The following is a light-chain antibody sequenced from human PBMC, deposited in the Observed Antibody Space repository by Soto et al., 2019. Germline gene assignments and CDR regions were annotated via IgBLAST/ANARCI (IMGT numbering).Light chain of an antibody. V-gene: IGKV1-16*01. CDR3: QQYKSYFSIT. CDR1: QNIRNY. Sequence: DIQMTQSQSSLSASVGDRVTITCRSSQNIRNYLNWYQQRPGKTPNLLVYAASNLRGGVPSRFSGSGSGTEFTLTISSLQPDDFATYYCQQYKSYFSITFGQGTRLEIK. J-gene: IGKJ5*01. CDR2: AAS.